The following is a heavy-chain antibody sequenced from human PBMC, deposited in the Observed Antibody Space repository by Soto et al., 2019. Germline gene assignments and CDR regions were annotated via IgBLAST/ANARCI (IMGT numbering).Heavy chain of an antibody. J-gene: IGHJ6*02. Sequence: GGSLRLSCAASGFTFSSYAMSWVRQAPGKGLEWVSAISGSGGSTYYADSVKGRFTISRDNSKNTLYLQMNSLRAEDPAVYYCAKADRGGTMIVVEDYYYYGMDVWGQGTTVTVSS. CDR2: ISGSGGST. CDR1: GFTFSSYA. D-gene: IGHD3-22*01. CDR3: AKADRGGTMIVVEDYYYYGMDV. V-gene: IGHV3-23*01.